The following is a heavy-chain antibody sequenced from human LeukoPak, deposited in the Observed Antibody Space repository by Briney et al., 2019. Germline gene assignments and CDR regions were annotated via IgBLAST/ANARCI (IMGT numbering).Heavy chain of an antibody. D-gene: IGHD2-2*01. CDR2: ISSNGGST. V-gene: IGHV3-64D*09. J-gene: IGHJ4*02. CDR3: VRTYGYCSSTSCYVFGY. CDR1: GFTFSYYA. Sequence: GGSLRLSCSASGFTFSYYAMHWVRQAPGQGLAYVSAISSNGGSTYYADSVKGRFTISRDNSKNTLYLQMSSLRAEDTAVYYCVRTYGYCSSTSCYVFGYWGQGTLVTVSS.